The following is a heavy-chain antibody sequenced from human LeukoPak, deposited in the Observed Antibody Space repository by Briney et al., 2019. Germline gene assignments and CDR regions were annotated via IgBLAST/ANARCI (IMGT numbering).Heavy chain of an antibody. D-gene: IGHD6-19*01. CDR3: ARTWLVRGWFDP. CDR2: ISHSGST. V-gene: IGHV4-34*01. CDR1: GGSFSGYY. J-gene: IGHJ5*02. Sequence: KPSETLSLTCAVSGGSFSGYYWSWIRQPPGKGLEWIGEISHSGSTNYSPSLKSRVTISVDTSKNQFSLNLSSVTAADTAVYYCARTWLVRGWFDPWGQGTLVTVSS.